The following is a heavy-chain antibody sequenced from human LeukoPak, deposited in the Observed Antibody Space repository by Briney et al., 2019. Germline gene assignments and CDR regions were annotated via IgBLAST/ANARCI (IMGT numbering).Heavy chain of an antibody. CDR2: IYYSGST. CDR3: ARQAELELDYYYYYMDV. V-gene: IGHV4-39*01. D-gene: IGHD1-7*01. J-gene: IGHJ6*03. CDR1: GVSISSSSYY. Sequence: PSETLSLTCTVSGVSISSSSYYWGWIRQPPGKGLEWIGSIYYSGSTYYNPSLKSRVTISVDTSKNQFSLKLSSVTAADTAVYYCARQAELELDYYYYYMDVWGKGTTVTVSS.